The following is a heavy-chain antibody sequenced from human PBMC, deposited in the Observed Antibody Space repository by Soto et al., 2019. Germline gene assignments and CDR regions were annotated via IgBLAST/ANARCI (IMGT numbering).Heavy chain of an antibody. CDR1: GGSMSPYY. CDR2: IYYRGNT. D-gene: IGHD7-27*01. J-gene: IGHJ6*02. CDR3: ARHSKKTGDFDYYYGMDV. V-gene: IGHV4-59*08. Sequence: PSETLSLTFSVFGGSMSPYYWSWIRQSPGKGLEWIANIYYRGNTNYNPPLESRVTISIDTSKNQFSLKLNSLTAADTAVYYCARHSKKTGDFDYYYGMDVWGQGTTVT.